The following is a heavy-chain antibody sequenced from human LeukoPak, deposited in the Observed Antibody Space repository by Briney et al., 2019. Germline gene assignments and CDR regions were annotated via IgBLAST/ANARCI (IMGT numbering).Heavy chain of an antibody. J-gene: IGHJ4*02. CDR1: GFTFSNFG. CDR2: IWFDGSND. V-gene: IGHV3-33*01. CDR3: ARGNPPHHPLDY. Sequence: PGGSLRLSCAASGFTFSNFGIHWVRQAPGKGLEWVAVIWFDGSNDYFADSVKGRFTISRDNSKNTVYLQMNSLRAEDTAVYYCARGNPPHHPLDYWGQGTLVTVSS.